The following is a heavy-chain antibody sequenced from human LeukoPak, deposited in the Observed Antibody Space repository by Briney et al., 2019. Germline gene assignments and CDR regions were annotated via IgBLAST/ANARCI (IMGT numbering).Heavy chain of an antibody. V-gene: IGHV4-4*07. J-gene: IGHJ3*02. CDR1: GGSISSYY. CDR3: ARVSYYDSSGYYEVNDAFDI. CDR2: IYTSGST. Sequence: SETLSLTCTVSGGSISSYYWSWIRQPAGKGLEWIGRIYTSGSTNYNPSLKSRVTMSVATSKNQFSLKLSSVAAADTAVYYCARVSYYDSSGYYEVNDAFDIWGQGTMVTVSS. D-gene: IGHD3-22*01.